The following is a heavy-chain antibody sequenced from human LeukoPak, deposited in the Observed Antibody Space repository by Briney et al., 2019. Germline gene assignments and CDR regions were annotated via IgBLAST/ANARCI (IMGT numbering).Heavy chain of an antibody. J-gene: IGHJ4*02. CDR1: GYTFTGYY. CDR3: ARGGHCSSTSCYGDFDY. CDR2: INPNSGGT. Sequence: ASVKVSXKASGYTFTGYYMHWVRQAPGQGLEWMGWINPNSGGTNYAQKFQGRVTMTRDTSISTAYMELSRLRSDDTAVYYCARGGHCSSTSCYGDFDYWGQRTLVTVSS. D-gene: IGHD2-2*01. V-gene: IGHV1-2*02.